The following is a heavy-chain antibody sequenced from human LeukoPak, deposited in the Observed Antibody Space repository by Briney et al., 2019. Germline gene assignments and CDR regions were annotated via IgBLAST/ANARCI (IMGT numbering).Heavy chain of an antibody. J-gene: IGHJ6*02. CDR3: ARDGGTVTTGYYYGMDD. D-gene: IGHD4-17*01. Sequence: SVKVSCKASGGTFSSYAISWVRQAPGQGLEWMGRIIPILGIANYAQKFQGRVTITADKSTSTAYMELSSLRSEDTAVYYCARDGGTVTTGYYYGMDDWGQGTTVTVAS. V-gene: IGHV1-69*04. CDR1: GGTFSSYA. CDR2: IIPILGIA.